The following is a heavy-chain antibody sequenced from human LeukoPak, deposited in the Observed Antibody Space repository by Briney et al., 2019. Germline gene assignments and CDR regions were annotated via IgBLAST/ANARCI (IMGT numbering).Heavy chain of an antibody. D-gene: IGHD3-10*01. V-gene: IGHV1-69*04. Sequence: GASVKVSCKASGYTFTSYGISWVRQAPGQGLEWMGRIIPILGIANYAQKFQGRVTITTDKSTSTAYMELSSLRSEDTAVYYCAGLWFGELSGIHDAFDIWGQGTMVTVSS. CDR3: AGLWFGELSGIHDAFDI. J-gene: IGHJ3*02. CDR2: IIPILGIA. CDR1: GYTFTSYG.